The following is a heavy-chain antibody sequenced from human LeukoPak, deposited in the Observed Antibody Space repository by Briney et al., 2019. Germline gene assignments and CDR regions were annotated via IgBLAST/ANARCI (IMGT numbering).Heavy chain of an antibody. CDR3: ARVAAGSSRDY. V-gene: IGHV3-7*01. CDR2: IKQDGTEK. J-gene: IGHJ4*02. Sequence: QAGGSLRLSCAASGFSFSSYWMSWVRQAPGKGLEWVATIKQDGTEKLYVDSVKGRFTISRDNAKNSLYLQMNSLRAEDTAVYYCARVAAGSSRDYWGQGTLVTVSS. CDR1: GFSFSSYW.